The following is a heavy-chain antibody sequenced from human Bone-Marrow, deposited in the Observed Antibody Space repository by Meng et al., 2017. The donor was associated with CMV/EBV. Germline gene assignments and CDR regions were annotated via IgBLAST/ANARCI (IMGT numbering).Heavy chain of an antibody. V-gene: IGHV1-2*02. CDR3: ARGGEYQLLPFDY. CDR1: GYTFTGYY. Sequence: ASVKVSCKASGYTFTGYYMHWVRQAPGQGLEWMGWINPNSGGTNYAQKFQGRVTITTDESTSTAYMELSSLRSEDTAVYYCARGGEYQLLPFDYWGQGKLVTVSS. CDR2: INPNSGGT. J-gene: IGHJ4*02. D-gene: IGHD2-2*01.